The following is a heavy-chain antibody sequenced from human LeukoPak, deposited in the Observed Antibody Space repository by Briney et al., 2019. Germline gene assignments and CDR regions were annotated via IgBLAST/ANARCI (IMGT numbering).Heavy chain of an antibody. CDR3: ARGKGIAVSSFNS. CDR1: GFTFSSYA. V-gene: IGHV3-23*01. Sequence: GGSLRLSCAASGFTFSSYAMSWVRQAPGKGLEWVSGISGSGTSTYYADSVKGRFAISRDNSKNTMSLQMNSLRAEDTALYYCARGKGIAVSSFNSWGQGTLVTVSS. J-gene: IGHJ4*02. CDR2: ISGSGTST. D-gene: IGHD6-19*01.